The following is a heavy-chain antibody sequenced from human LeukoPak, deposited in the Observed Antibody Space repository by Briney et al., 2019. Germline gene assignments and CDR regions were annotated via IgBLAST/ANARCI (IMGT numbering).Heavy chain of an antibody. V-gene: IGHV3-7*03. J-gene: IGHJ4*02. CDR1: GFTFSNYW. CDR3: AFGRGHDY. CDR2: IKEDGSEK. D-gene: IGHD3-10*01. Sequence: GGSLRLSCAASGFTFSNYWMSWVRQAPGKGLEWVANIKEDGSEKNYVDSVKGRFTISRDNAKNSLFLQMNNLRAEDTAIYYCAFGRGHDYWGQGTLVTVSS.